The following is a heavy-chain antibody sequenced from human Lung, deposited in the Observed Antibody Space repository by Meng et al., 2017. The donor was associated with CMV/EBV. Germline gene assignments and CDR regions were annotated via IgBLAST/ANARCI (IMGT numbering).Heavy chain of an antibody. CDR2: IRNDETNK. D-gene: IGHD2-21*01. Sequence: GESLKISWVGSGITFSDYGMHWGRQAPGKGLEWVTFIRNDETNKYYADCVKGRFTISRDNSKNTLHLEMNSLRPEDTAVYYCAKDGGGNWWNTFHIWGQGXTVTVSS. V-gene: IGHV3-30*02. J-gene: IGHJ3*02. CDR3: AKDGGGNWWNTFHI. CDR1: GITFSDYG.